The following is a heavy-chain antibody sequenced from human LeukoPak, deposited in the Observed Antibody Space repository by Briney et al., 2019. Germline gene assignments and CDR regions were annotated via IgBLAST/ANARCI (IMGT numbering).Heavy chain of an antibody. Sequence: GGSLRLSCAVSGVNNYAISWVRQAPGKGLEWVSVISGSGGSTYYADSVKGRFTISRGTSENTIYLQMNSLRAEDTAVYYCATSPRVTLYVMGDFAYWGQGTLVTVSS. V-gene: IGHV3-23*01. CDR3: ATSPRVTLYVMGDFAY. CDR1: GVNNYA. J-gene: IGHJ4*02. CDR2: ISGSGGST. D-gene: IGHD3-16*01.